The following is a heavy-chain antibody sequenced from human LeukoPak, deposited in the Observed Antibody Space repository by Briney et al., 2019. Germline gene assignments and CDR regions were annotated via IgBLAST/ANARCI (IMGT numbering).Heavy chain of an antibody. Sequence: ASVKVSCKASGYTFTHYFAHWVRQAPGQGLQWMGWIDPNTGATSYPQKFQGRVTITRDTSISTAYMELRSLRSDDTAIYYCVRDGGSGSPYDFWGQGTLVTVSP. V-gene: IGHV1-2*02. D-gene: IGHD3-10*01. CDR2: IDPNTGAT. J-gene: IGHJ4*02. CDR1: GYTFTHYF. CDR3: VRDGGSGSPYDF.